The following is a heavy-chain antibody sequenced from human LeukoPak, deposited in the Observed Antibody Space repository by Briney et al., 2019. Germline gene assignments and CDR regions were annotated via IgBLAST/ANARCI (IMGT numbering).Heavy chain of an antibody. V-gene: IGHV3-23*01. CDR1: GFTVSNYG. CDR2: ISGSGGST. CDR3: VSSWYSYYYYGMDV. J-gene: IGHJ6*02. Sequence: AGGSLRLSCAASGFTVSNYGMHWVRQAPGKGLEWVSAISGSGGSTYYADSVKGRFTISRDNSKNTLYLQMNSLRAEDTAVYYCVSSWYSYYYYGMDVWGQGTTVTVSS. D-gene: IGHD6-13*01.